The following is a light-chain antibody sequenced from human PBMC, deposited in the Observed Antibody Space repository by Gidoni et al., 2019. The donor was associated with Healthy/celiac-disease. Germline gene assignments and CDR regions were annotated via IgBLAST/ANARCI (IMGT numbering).Light chain of an antibody. CDR2: EVS. V-gene: IGLV2-18*02. CDR1: SSDVGSYNR. Sequence: QSALTQPPSVSGSPGQSVTISCTGTSSDVGSYNRVSWYQQPPGTAPQLMIYEVSNRPSGVPDRFSGSKSGNTASLTISGLQAEDEADYYCSSYTSSSTWVFGGGTKLTVL. J-gene: IGLJ3*02. CDR3: SSYTSSSTWV.